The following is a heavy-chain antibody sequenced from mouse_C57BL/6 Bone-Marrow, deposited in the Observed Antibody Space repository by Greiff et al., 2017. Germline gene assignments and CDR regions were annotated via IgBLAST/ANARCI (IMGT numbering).Heavy chain of an antibody. D-gene: IGHD1-1*01. CDR2: IDPSDSYT. V-gene: IGHV1-59*01. CDR3: SRSRLCYYMDY. CDR1: GYTFTSCW. J-gene: IGHJ4*01. Sequence: QVQLQQPGAELVRPGTSVKLSCKASGYTFTSCWMHWVKQRPGQGLEWIGVIDPSDSYTNYNQKFKGKATLPVDTSSSTAYMQLSSLTAVYSAVYYCSRSRLCYYMDYWGQGTSVTVSS.